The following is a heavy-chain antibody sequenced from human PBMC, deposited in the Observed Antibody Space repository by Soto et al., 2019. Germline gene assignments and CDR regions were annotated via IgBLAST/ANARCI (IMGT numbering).Heavy chain of an antibody. Sequence: QVQLQESGPGLVKPSETLSPTCTVSGGSISSHYWSWIRQPPGKGLEWIGNIYYSGSTNYNPSLKSRVTITVETSKNQFSLKLSTVTAADTAVYYCARSDGRYWGQGTLVTVSS. J-gene: IGHJ4*02. CDR3: ARSDGRY. V-gene: IGHV4-59*11. CDR2: IYYSGST. CDR1: GGSISSHY.